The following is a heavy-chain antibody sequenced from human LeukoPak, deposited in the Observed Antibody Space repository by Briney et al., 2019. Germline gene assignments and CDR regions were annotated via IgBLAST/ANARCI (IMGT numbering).Heavy chain of an antibody. CDR3: ARQGGNYVWGSYRYSAYYFDY. V-gene: IGHV4-34*01. CDR1: GGSFSGYY. Sequence: PSETLSLTCAVYGGSFSGYYWSWIRQPPGKGLEWIGEINLSGSTNYNPSLKSRVTISVDTSKNQFSLKLSSVTAADTAVYYCARQGGNYVWGSYRYSAYYFDYWGQGALVTVSS. J-gene: IGHJ4*02. CDR2: INLSGST. D-gene: IGHD3-16*02.